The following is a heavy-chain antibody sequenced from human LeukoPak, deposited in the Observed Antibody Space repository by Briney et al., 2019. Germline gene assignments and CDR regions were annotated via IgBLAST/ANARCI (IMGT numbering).Heavy chain of an antibody. V-gene: IGHV1-69*05. CDR3: ARGRDFWSGYLNWFDP. J-gene: IGHJ5*02. CDR2: IIPIFGTA. CDR1: GGTFSSYA. Sequence: SVKVSCKASGGTFSSYAISWVRQAPGQGLEWMGRIIPIFGTANYAQKFQGRVTITTDGSTSTAYMELSSLRSEDTAVYYCARGRDFWSGYLNWFDPWGQGTLVTVSS. D-gene: IGHD3-3*01.